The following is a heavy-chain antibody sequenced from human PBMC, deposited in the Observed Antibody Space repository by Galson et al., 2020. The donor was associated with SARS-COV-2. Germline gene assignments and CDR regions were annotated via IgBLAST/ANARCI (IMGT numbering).Heavy chain of an antibody. D-gene: IGHD3-3*01. CDR2: IYYSGST. CDR1: GGTITSEGYY. V-gene: IGHV4-31*03. CDR3: ARDKRITIFGVVGWFDP. Sequence: ETSETLSLTCTVPGGTITSEGYYWSWIRQHPGPGLECIGYIYYSGSTYYNPSLKSRVTISVDTSKNQFSLKLSSVTAADTAVYYCARDKRITIFGVVGWFDPWGQGTLVTVSS. J-gene: IGHJ5*02.